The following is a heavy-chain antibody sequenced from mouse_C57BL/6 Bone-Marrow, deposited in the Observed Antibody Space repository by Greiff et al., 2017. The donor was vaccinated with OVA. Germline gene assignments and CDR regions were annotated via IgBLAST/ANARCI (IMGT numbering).Heavy chain of an antibody. D-gene: IGHD5-1-1*01. CDR3: ARGYTYEQDFDY. CDR2: IHPSDSDT. V-gene: IGHV1-74*01. Sequence: QVQLQQPGAELVKPGASVKVSCKASGYTFTSYWMHWVKQRPGQGLEWIGRIHPSDSDTNYNQKFTGKATLTVDKSSSTAYMQLSSLTSEDTAVYYCARGYTYEQDFDYWGKGTTRTVSS. J-gene: IGHJ2*01. CDR1: GYTFTSYW.